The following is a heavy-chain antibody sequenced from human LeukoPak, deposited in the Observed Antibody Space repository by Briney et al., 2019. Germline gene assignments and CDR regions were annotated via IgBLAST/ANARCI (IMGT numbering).Heavy chain of an antibody. Sequence: ASVKVSCKASGYTFTTYGISWVRQAPGQGLEWMGWISAYNGKTNYAQMLQGRVTVTTDTSTSTAYMGLRSLRSDDTAVYYCARDQPRRWLDPWGQGTLVTVSS. CDR1: GYTFTTYG. CDR3: ARDQPRRWLDP. J-gene: IGHJ5*02. V-gene: IGHV1-18*01. CDR2: ISAYNGKT. D-gene: IGHD1-14*01.